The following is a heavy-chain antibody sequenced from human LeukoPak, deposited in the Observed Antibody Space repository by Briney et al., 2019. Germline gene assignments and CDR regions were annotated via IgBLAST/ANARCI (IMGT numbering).Heavy chain of an antibody. V-gene: IGHV4-59*01. CDR3: ARSRVAGLIDY. Sequence: PSETLSLTCTVFGGSISSYYWSWIRQPPGKGLEWIGYIYYSGSTNYNPSLKSRVTISVDTSKNQFSLKLSSVTAADTAVYYCARSRVAGLIDYWGQGTLVTVSS. J-gene: IGHJ4*02. D-gene: IGHD6-19*01. CDR2: IYYSGST. CDR1: GGSISSYY.